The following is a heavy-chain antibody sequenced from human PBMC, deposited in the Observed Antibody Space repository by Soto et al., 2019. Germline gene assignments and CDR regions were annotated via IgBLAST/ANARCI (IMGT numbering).Heavy chain of an antibody. V-gene: IGHV1-69*13. J-gene: IGHJ6*02. D-gene: IGHD2-2*01. CDR2: IIPIFGTA. CDR3: ARPKNKDIVVVPAAIRRNYYGMDV. CDR1: GGTFSSYA. Sequence: GASVKVSCKASGGTFSSYAISWVRQAPGQGLEWMGGIIPIFGTANYAQKFQGRVTITADGSTSTAYMELSSLRSEDTAVYYCARPKNKDIVVVPAAIRRNYYGMDVWGQGTTVTVSS.